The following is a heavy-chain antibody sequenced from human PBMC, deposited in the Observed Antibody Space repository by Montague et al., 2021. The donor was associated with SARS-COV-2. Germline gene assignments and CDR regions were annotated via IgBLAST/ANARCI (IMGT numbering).Heavy chain of an antibody. D-gene: IGHD3-10*01. J-gene: IGHJ5*02. CDR3: ARRGQFRRHFAH. Sequence: SETLSLTCAVSGGSFSGFYWSWVRQPPGEGLEWIGEINQSGSINYNPSLKSRVTILVDSSKNQFSLKLTSVTAGDTAVYYCARRGQFRRHFAHWGQGTLVTVSS. CDR1: GGSFSGFY. V-gene: IGHV4-34*01. CDR2: INQSGSI.